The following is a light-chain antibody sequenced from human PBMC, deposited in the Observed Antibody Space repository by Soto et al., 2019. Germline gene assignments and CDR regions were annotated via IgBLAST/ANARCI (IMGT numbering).Light chain of an antibody. CDR3: QQRNSWPPTFT. V-gene: IGKV3-11*01. CDR2: DTS. CDR1: QSVSSN. Sequence: EIVMTQSPATLSVSPGERATLSCRASQSVSSNLAWYQHRPGQAPRLLIYDTSIRATGIPARFSGSGSGTDFTLTISSLEPEDFAVYYCQQRNSWPPTFTFGQGTRLEIK. J-gene: IGKJ5*01.